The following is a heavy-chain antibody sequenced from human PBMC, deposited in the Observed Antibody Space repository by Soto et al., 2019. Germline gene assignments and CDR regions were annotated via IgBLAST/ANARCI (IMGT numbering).Heavy chain of an antibody. Sequence: PGGSLRLSCEASGLSFRSYGLHWVRQAPGKGLEWVGLISYDGSNKFYADSVRGRFTISRDNSNNTLYLQMTSLRVEDTAVYYCAKYLFSGGSYPNWFDSWGHGTLVTVSS. CDR2: ISYDGSNK. V-gene: IGHV3-30*18. CDR1: GLSFRSYG. J-gene: IGHJ5*01. CDR3: AKYLFSGGSYPNWFDS. D-gene: IGHD1-26*01.